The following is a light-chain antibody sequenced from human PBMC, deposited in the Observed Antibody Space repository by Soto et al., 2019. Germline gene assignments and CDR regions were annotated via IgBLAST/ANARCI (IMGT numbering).Light chain of an antibody. V-gene: IGLV2-8*01. CDR1: NSDIGGYYY. Sequence: QSALTQPPSASGSPGQSVTICCTGTNSDIGGYYYVSWNQQHPGKAPNLMIYEVTKRPSGVPVCFFGSKSGNTASLTGFGFHAEDEADYYCRSDAGTNGPDVFGTG. J-gene: IGLJ1*01. CDR2: EVT. CDR3: RSDAGTNGPDV.